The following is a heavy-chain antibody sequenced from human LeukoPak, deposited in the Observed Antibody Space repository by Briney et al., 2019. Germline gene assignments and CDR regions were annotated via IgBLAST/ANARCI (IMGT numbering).Heavy chain of an antibody. J-gene: IGHJ4*02. Sequence: GGSLRLSCAVSGFTFSDHYMDWVRQAPGKGPEWLATISGSGGSTYSADSVKGRLAISRDNSKNTLFLRMSSLRAADTAIYYCTKQLHSSSHYGIDYWGQGTLVSVSS. V-gene: IGHV3-23*01. D-gene: IGHD1-26*01. CDR3: TKQLHSSSHYGIDY. CDR2: ISGSGGST. CDR1: GFTFSDHY.